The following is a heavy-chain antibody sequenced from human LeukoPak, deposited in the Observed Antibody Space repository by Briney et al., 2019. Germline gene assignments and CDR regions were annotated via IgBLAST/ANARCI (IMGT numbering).Heavy chain of an antibody. V-gene: IGHV3-53*01. CDR2: IYSGGST. CDR3: ARGAPVAGSDY. J-gene: IGHJ4*02. D-gene: IGHD6-19*01. CDR1: GFTFSSKW. Sequence: GGSLRLSCAASGFTFSSKWMSWVRQAPGKGLEWVSVIYSGGSTYYADSAKGRFTISRDNSKNTLYLQMNSLRAEDTAVYYCARGAPVAGSDYWGQGTLVTVSS.